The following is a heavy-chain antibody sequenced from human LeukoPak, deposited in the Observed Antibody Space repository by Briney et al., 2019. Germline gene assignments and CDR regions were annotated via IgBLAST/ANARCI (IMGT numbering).Heavy chain of an antibody. CDR2: ISYDGTYN. V-gene: IGHV3-30*18. D-gene: IGHD3-22*01. CDR1: GFTFSTYG. Sequence: TGGSLRLSCAASGFTFSTYGMHWVRQAPGKGLEWVAAISYDGTYNYYGDSVKGRFTISRDNSKNTLYLQMNSLRPEDTAVYYCAKDGTSFVSYYYDTSGFYDYWGQGTLVTVSS. J-gene: IGHJ4*02. CDR3: AKDGTSFVSYYYDTSGFYDY.